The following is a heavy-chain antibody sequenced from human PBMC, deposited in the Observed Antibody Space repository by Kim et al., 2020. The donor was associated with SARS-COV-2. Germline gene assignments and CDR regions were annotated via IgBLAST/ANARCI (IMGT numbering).Heavy chain of an antibody. CDR3: AREIYAT. CDR2: DGSNK. D-gene: IGHD5-12*01. J-gene: IGHJ5*02. V-gene: IGHV3-30*01. Sequence: DGSNKDCADSVKGRFTISRDNSKNTLYLQMNSLRAEDTAVYYCAREIYATWGQGTLVTVSS.